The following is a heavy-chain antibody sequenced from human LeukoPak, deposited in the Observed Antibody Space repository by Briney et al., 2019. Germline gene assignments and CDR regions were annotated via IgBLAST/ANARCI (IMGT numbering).Heavy chain of an antibody. J-gene: IGHJ4*02. CDR2: IKPDGSEE. CDR3: ARLRGECGGCGDY. V-gene: IGHV3-7*03. D-gene: IGHD2-15*01. CDR1: GFTFSSYA. Sequence: QAGGSLRLSCAASGFTFSSYAMHWVRQAPGKGLEWVANIKPDGSEEHYVDSVKGRFTISRDNAKNSLYLQMSSLRVEDTAVYYCARLRGECGGCGDYWGQGTLVTVSS.